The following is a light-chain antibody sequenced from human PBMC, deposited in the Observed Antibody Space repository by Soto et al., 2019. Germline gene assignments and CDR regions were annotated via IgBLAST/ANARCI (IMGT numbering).Light chain of an antibody. CDR3: CSYAGSSTYF. CDR1: SSDVGSYNL. CDR2: EGS. Sequence: QSALTQPASVSGSPGQSITISCTGTSSDVGSYNLVSWYQHHPGKAPKLMIYEGSKRPSGVSNRFSGSKSGNTASLTISGLQAEDEADYSCCSYAGSSTYFFGTGTKLTVL. J-gene: IGLJ1*01. V-gene: IGLV2-23*01.